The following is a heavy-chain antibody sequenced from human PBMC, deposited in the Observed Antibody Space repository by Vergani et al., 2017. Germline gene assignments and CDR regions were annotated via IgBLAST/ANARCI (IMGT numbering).Heavy chain of an antibody. V-gene: IGHV3-66*01. J-gene: IGHJ6*02. Sequence: EVQLVESGGGLVQPGGSLRLSCAASGFTVSSNYMSWVRQAPGKGLEWVSVIYSGGSTYYADSVKGRFTISRDNSKNTLYLQMNSLKTEDTAVYYCTTAPDITMVRGVIGYYGMDVWGQGP. CDR2: IYSGGST. CDR3: TTAPDITMVRGVIGYYGMDV. CDR1: GFTVSSNY. D-gene: IGHD3-10*01.